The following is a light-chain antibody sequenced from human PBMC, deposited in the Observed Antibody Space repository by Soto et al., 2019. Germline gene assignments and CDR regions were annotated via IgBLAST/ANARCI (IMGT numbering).Light chain of an antibody. V-gene: IGLV1-40*01. CDR3: QSYDSSLRGVV. CDR1: SSNIGAGYD. J-gene: IGLJ2*01. CDR2: CNS. Sequence: QSVLTQPPSVSGAPGQRVTISCTGRSSNIGAGYDVHWYQQLTVTAPKLLIYCNSNRPSGVPDRFSGSKSGTSASLDITGLQAEDEADYYCQSYDSSLRGVVFGGGTNLTVL.